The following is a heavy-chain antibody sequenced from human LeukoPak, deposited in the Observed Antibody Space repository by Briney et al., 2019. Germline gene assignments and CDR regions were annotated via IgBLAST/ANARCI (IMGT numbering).Heavy chain of an antibody. CDR2: IYSGGST. J-gene: IGHJ4*02. CDR3: ARGPPYFGSGSYHHIFDY. Sequence: GSLRLSCAASGFTVSNNYMSWVRQAPGKGLEWVSVIYSGGSTYYADSVKGRFTISRDNSKNTLYLQMNSLRAEDTAVYYCARGPPYFGSGSYHHIFDYWGQGSLVMASS. CDR1: GFTVSNNY. D-gene: IGHD3-10*01. V-gene: IGHV3-53*01.